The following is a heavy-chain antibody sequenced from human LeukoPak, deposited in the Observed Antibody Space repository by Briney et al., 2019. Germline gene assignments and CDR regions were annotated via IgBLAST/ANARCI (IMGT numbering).Heavy chain of an antibody. D-gene: IGHD6-19*01. CDR1: GFTFDDYA. Sequence: GGSLRLSCAASGFTFDDYAMHWVRQAPGKGLEWVSGISWNSGSIGYADSVKGRFTISRDNAKNSLYLQVNSLRAEDTALYYCAKDRAVAGPDYYYYYGMDVWGQGTTVTVSS. J-gene: IGHJ6*02. CDR3: AKDRAVAGPDYYYYYGMDV. CDR2: ISWNSGSI. V-gene: IGHV3-9*01.